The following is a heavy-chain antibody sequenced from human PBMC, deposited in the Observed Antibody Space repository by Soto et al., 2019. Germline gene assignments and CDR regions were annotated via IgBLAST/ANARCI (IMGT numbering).Heavy chain of an antibody. J-gene: IGHJ4*02. Sequence: SQTLSLTCAISGDSVSSNSAAWNWIRQPPSRGLEWLGRTYYRSKWYNEYAVSVKSRIMINPDTSKNQFSLQLNSVTPEDTAVCYCSRTTSVFAYWGQGTQVTVAS. CDR2: TYYRSKWYN. CDR1: GDSVSSNSAA. CDR3: SRTTSVFAY. V-gene: IGHV6-1*01.